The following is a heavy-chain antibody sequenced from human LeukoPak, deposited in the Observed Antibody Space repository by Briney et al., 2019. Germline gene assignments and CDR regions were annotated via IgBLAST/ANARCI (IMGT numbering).Heavy chain of an antibody. CDR1: GGSISSGSYY. CDR3: ARVESTDTAMVIDY. CDR2: IYTSGST. V-gene: IGHV4-61*02. D-gene: IGHD5-18*01. Sequence: SETLSLTCTVSGGSISSGSYYWSWIRQPAGKGLEWIGRIYTSGSTNYNPSLKSRVTISVDTSKNQFSLKLSSVTAADTAVYYCARVESTDTAMVIDYWGQGTLVTVSS. J-gene: IGHJ4*02.